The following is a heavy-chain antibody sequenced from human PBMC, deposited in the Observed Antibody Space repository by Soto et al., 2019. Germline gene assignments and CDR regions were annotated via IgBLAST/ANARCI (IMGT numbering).Heavy chain of an antibody. J-gene: IGHJ5*02. CDR2: IIPIFGTA. V-gene: IGHV1-69*13. CDR1: RGTFSSYA. D-gene: IGHD3-10*01. CDR3: ARKGGDYYGSGSYAWFDP. Sequence: VKVSCKASRGTFSSYAISWVRQAPGQGLEWMGGIIPIFGTANYAQKFQGRVTITADESTSTAYMELSSLRSEDTAVYYCARKGGDYYGSGSYAWFDPWGQGTLVTVSS.